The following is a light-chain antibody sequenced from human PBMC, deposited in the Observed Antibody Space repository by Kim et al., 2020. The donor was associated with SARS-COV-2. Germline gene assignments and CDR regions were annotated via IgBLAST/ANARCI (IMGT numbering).Light chain of an antibody. Sequence: LTVSFTGSSSNIGAGYDVHWYQQLPGPAPKLRSYGNSTRPSGVPARFSGSKSGTSASLAITGLQAEDEADYYCQSYDSSLSGSVFGGGTKLTVL. V-gene: IGLV1-40*01. CDR1: SSNIGAGYD. CDR3: QSYDSSLSGSV. J-gene: IGLJ3*02. CDR2: GNS.